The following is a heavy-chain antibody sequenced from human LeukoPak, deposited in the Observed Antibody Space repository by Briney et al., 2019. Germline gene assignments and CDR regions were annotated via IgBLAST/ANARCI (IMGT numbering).Heavy chain of an antibody. V-gene: IGHV1-24*01. Sequence: ASVKVSCKVSGYTLTELSMHWVRQAPGKGLEWMGGFDPEDGETIYAQKFQGRVTMTEDTSTDTAYMELSSLRSEDTAVYYCATKPALRFLEHTYYFDYWGQGTLVTVSS. J-gene: IGHJ4*02. CDR2: FDPEDGET. D-gene: IGHD3-3*01. CDR3: ATKPALRFLEHTYYFDY. CDR1: GYTLTELS.